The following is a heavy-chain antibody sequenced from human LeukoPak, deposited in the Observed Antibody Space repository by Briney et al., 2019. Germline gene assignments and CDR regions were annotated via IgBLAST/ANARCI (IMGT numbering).Heavy chain of an antibody. J-gene: IGHJ4*02. V-gene: IGHV3-15*01. CDR1: GFTFSNAW. CDR3: TTDRSSGGWFLGY. CDR2: IKSKTDGGTT. Sequence: PGGSLRLSCAASGFTFSNAWMSWVRQAPGKGLEWVGRIKSKTDGGTTDYAAPVKGRFTISRDDSKNTLYLQMNSLKAEDTAVYYCTTDRSSGGWFLGYWGQGTLVTVSS. D-gene: IGHD2-15*01.